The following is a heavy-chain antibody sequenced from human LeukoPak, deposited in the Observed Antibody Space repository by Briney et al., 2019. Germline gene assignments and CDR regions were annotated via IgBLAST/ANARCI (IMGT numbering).Heavy chain of an antibody. V-gene: IGHV3-69-1*01. J-gene: IGHJ3*02. CDR1: GFSLSDYG. Sequence: GGSLRLSCAASGFSLSDYGISWARQAPGKGLEWISYITTNSAKFYADSVRGRIAISRDNDKNSLYLQMNSLRAEDTAVYYCARDQAHHDYYDSSGYSRDAFDIWGQGTMVTVSS. CDR2: ITTNSAK. D-gene: IGHD3-22*01. CDR3: ARDQAHHDYYDSSGYSRDAFDI.